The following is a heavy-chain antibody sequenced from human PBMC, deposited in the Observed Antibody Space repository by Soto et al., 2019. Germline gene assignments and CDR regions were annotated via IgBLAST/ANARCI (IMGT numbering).Heavy chain of an antibody. Sequence: SASVQVSCKAPGYTFSSYPNNGDRQATGQGLEWMGWMNPNSGNTGYAQKFQGRVTMTRNTSISTAYMELSSLKSEDTAVYYCASGDYDILTQLWGQGTMVTVSS. CDR3: ASGDYDILTQL. CDR1: GYTFSSYP. D-gene: IGHD3-9*01. CDR2: MNPNSGNT. V-gene: IGHV1-8*01. J-gene: IGHJ3*01.